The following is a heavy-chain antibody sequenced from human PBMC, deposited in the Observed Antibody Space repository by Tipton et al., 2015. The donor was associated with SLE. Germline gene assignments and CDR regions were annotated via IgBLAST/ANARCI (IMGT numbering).Heavy chain of an antibody. Sequence: QLVQSGAEVKKPGESLKISCKGSGYSFTSYWIGWVRQMPGKGLEWMGIIYPGDSDTRYSPSFQGQVTISADKSISTAYLQWSSLKASDTAMYYCARRGVDSSGYDYGDAFDMWGQGTMVTVSS. CDR2: IYPGDSDT. V-gene: IGHV5-51*01. J-gene: IGHJ3*02. CDR3: ARRGVDSSGYDYGDAFDM. CDR1: GYSFTSYW. D-gene: IGHD3-22*01.